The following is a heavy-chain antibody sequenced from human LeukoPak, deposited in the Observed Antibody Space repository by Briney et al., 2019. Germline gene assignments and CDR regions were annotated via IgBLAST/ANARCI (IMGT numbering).Heavy chain of an antibody. CDR3: ARDQNQWEPLVY. Sequence: TSQTLSLTCTVSGGSISSGSYYWSWIRQPAGKGLEWIGRTYTSGSTNYNPSLKSRVTISVDTSKNQFSLKLSSVTAADTAVYYCARDQNQWEPLVYWGQGTLVTVSS. CDR2: TYTSGST. CDR1: GGSISSGSYY. J-gene: IGHJ4*02. D-gene: IGHD1-26*01. V-gene: IGHV4-61*02.